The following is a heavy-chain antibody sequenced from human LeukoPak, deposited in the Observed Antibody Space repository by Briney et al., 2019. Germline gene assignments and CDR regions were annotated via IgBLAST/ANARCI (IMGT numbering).Heavy chain of an antibody. Sequence: SETLSLTCTVSGYSISSGYYWGWIRQPPGKGLEWIGSIYHSGSTYYNPSLKSRVTISVDTSKNQFSLKLSSVTAADTAVYYCARDLKREDYYGSGSYYKSNWFDSWGQGTLVTVSS. V-gene: IGHV4-38-2*02. D-gene: IGHD3-10*01. J-gene: IGHJ5*01. CDR1: GYSISSGYY. CDR2: IYHSGST. CDR3: ARDLKREDYYGSGSYYKSNWFDS.